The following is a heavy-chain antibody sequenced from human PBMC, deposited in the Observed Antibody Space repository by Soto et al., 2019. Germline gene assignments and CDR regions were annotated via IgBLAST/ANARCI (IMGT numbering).Heavy chain of an antibody. D-gene: IGHD3-3*02. Sequence: ASLKVSCKASGYTFTSYGISWVRQAPGQGLEWMGWISANNVNTHYAQNFQGRVTMTTDTSTSTAYMELRSLRSDDTAVYYCARRVALAPVYDAYDIWGQGTMVNVSS. CDR2: ISANNVNT. CDR1: GYTFTSYG. V-gene: IGHV1-18*01. J-gene: IGHJ3*02. CDR3: ARRVALAPVYDAYDI.